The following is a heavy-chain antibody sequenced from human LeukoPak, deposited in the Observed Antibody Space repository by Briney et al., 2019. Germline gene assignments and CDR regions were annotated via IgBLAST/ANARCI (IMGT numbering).Heavy chain of an antibody. CDR3: ARSPDYGDPYWYFDL. J-gene: IGHJ2*01. Sequence: GGSLRLSCAASGFXVSSNYMSWVRQAPGKGLEWVSVIYRGGSTHYAGSVEGRFTISRDKSKNTVYLQLNSLRAEDTAVYYCARSPDYGDPYWYFDLWGRGTLVTVSS. V-gene: IGHV3-53*01. D-gene: IGHD4-17*01. CDR2: IYRGGST. CDR1: GFXVSSNY.